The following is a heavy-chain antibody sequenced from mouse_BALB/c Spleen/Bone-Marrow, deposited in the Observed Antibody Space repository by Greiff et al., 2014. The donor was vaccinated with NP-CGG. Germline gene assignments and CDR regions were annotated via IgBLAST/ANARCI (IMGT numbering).Heavy chain of an antibody. Sequence: VQLKESGAELVKPGASVKLSRTASGFNIKDTYMHWVKQRPEQGLEWIGRIDPGNGNTKYDPKFQGKATITADTSSNTAYLQLSSLTSEDTAVYYCASYYYGSSSFAYWGQGTLVTVSA. V-gene: IGHV14-3*02. CDR2: IDPGNGNT. D-gene: IGHD1-1*01. CDR1: GFNIKDTY. J-gene: IGHJ3*01. CDR3: ASYYYGSSSFAY.